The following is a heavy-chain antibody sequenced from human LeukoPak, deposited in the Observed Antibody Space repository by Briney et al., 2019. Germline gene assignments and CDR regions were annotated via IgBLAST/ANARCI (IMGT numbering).Heavy chain of an antibody. CDR1: GGSFSGYY. V-gene: IGHV4-34*01. CDR3: ARAPRRPAAVFYY. J-gene: IGHJ4*02. D-gene: IGHD2-2*01. Sequence: PSETLSLTCAVYGGSFSGYYWSWIRQPPGKGLEWIGEINHSGSTNYNPSLKSRVTISVDTSKNQFSLKLSSVTAADTAVYYCARAPRRPAAVFYYWGQGTLVTVSS. CDR2: INHSGST.